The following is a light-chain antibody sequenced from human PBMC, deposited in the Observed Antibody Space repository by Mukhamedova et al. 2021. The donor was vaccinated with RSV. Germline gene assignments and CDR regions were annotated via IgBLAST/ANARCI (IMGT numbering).Light chain of an antibody. V-gene: IGKV1-39*01. J-gene: IGKJ5*01. CDR3: QQSYIAPIT. Sequence: WYQRRVHGRAPNLLIYAAAVLRDGVPSRFRGSGSGTNFTLTITSLQAEDFATYYCQQSYIAPITFGHGTRLDIK. CDR2: AAA.